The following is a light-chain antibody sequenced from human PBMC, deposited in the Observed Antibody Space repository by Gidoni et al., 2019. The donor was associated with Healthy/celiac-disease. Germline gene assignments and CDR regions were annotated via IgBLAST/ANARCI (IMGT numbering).Light chain of an antibody. J-gene: IGKJ3*01. CDR2: GAS. Sequence: EIVLTPSPGTLSLSPGERATLSCRASQSVSSSYLAWYQQKPGQAPRLLIYGASSRATGIPDRFSGSGSGTEFTLTISRLEPEDFAVYYCQQYGSSLFTFGPGTKVDIK. V-gene: IGKV3-20*01. CDR1: QSVSSSY. CDR3: QQYGSSLFT.